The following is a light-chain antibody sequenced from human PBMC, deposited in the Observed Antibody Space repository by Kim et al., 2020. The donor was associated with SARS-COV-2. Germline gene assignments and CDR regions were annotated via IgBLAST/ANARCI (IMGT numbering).Light chain of an antibody. V-gene: IGLV3-1*01. CDR3: QVWDSRTYVV. CDR1: KLGDKY. Sequence: SYELTQPPSVSVSPGQTASITCSGDKLGDKYACWYQQKPGQSPVLVIYQDTKRPSGIPERFSGSNSGNTATLTISGTQAMDEADYYCQVWDSRTYVVFGGGTQLTVL. J-gene: IGLJ2*01. CDR2: QDT.